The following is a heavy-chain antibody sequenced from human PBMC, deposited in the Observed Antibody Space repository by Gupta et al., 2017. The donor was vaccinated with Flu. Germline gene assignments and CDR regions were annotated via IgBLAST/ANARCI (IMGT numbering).Heavy chain of an antibody. CDR1: GDTFSGYS. Sequence: QVQLVQSGAEVKEPGSSVKVSCKASGDTFSGYSMTWVRQAPGQGLEWMGAILPILGAANYAQKFQDRVTITADESTRTAYMELSSLRTDDTAVYYCAREFPCGGDCYFLDYWGQGTRVSGSS. V-gene: IGHV1-69*01. J-gene: IGHJ4*02. D-gene: IGHD2-21*02. CDR3: AREFPCGGDCYFLDY. CDR2: ILPILGAA.